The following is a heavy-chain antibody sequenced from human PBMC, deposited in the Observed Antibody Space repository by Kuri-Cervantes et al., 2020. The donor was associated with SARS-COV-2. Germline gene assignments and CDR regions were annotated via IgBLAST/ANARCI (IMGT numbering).Heavy chain of an antibody. Sequence: SGPTLVKPTQTLTLTCIFSGFSLSTSGMCVSWIRQPPGKALEWLALIDWDDDKYYSTSLKTRLTISKDTPKNQVVLTMTNMDPVDTATYYCVHSSGSWYFYSNYYMDVWGNGTTVTVSS. CDR2: IDWDDDK. D-gene: IGHD6-13*01. J-gene: IGHJ6*03. CDR3: VHSSGSWYFYSNYYMDV. CDR1: GFSLSTSGMC. V-gene: IGHV2-70*12.